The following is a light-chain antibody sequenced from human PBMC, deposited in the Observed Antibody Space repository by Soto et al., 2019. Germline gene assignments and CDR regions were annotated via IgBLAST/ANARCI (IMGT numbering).Light chain of an antibody. CDR2: LGS. Sequence: DTVMTQSPLSLPVTPGESASISCRSSQSLLHDNGYNYLDWYVQKPGQSPQLLIYLGSNRASGVPDRFSGSGSGTDFTLNISRVEAEDVGVYHCMQALQTPYTFGQGTKLEIK. CDR1: QSLLHDNGYNY. V-gene: IGKV2-28*01. J-gene: IGKJ2*01. CDR3: MQALQTPYT.